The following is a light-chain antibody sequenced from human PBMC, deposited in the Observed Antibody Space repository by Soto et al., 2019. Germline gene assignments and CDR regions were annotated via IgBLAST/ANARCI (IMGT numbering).Light chain of an antibody. CDR1: QSIDTW. CDR2: DVS. CDR3: QQYKSFFT. V-gene: IGKV1-5*01. J-gene: IGKJ4*01. Sequence: DIQMTQSPSTLPASVGNRVTLTCRARQSIDTWLAWYQQKAGKAPKLLIYDVSTLEGGVPSRFSGSGSGTEFTLTIRSLQPDDFATYYCQQYKSFFTFGGGTKVEIK.